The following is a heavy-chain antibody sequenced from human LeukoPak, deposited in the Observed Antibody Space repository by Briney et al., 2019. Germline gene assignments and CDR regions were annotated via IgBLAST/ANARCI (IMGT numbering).Heavy chain of an antibody. CDR1: GYTFTSYG. D-gene: IGHD6-19*01. Sequence: GASVKVSCKASGYTFTSYGISWVRQAPGQVLEWMGWISAYNGNTNYAQKLQGRVTMTTDTSTSTAYMELRSLRSDDTAVYYCARAGSSGWYGGDVYWGQGTLVTVSS. V-gene: IGHV1-18*04. CDR3: ARAGSSGWYGGDVY. J-gene: IGHJ4*02. CDR2: ISAYNGNT.